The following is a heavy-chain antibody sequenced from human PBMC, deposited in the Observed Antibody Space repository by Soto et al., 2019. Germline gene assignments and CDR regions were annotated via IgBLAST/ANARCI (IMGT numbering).Heavy chain of an antibody. J-gene: IGHJ4*02. Sequence: SETLSLTCNVSGRSINSYYWSWVRQPPGKGLEWIGYIYDSGITSYNPSLKSRVTMSADTSKNQFSLKLTSVTGSDTAVYYCARTYDSNGYANEFDSWGQGILVTVSS. CDR1: GRSINSYY. CDR3: ARTYDSNGYANEFDS. CDR2: IYDSGIT. D-gene: IGHD3-22*01. V-gene: IGHV4-59*01.